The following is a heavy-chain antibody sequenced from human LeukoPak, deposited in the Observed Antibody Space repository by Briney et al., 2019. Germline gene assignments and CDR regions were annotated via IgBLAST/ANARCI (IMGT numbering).Heavy chain of an antibody. CDR2: INPNTGGT. Sequence: ASVNVSCKASGYTFTAYYMHWVRQAPGQGLEWMGWINPNTGGTNYAQKFQGRVSMTRDTSISTAYMELSMLRSDDTAVYYCARVVVEAYYYDSSGSGPFDYWGQGTLVTVSS. CDR1: GYTFTAYY. CDR3: ARVVVEAYYYDSSGSGPFDY. J-gene: IGHJ4*02. V-gene: IGHV1-2*02. D-gene: IGHD3-22*01.